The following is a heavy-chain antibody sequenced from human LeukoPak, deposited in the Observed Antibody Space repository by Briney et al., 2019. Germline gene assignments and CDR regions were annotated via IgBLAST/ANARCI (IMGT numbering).Heavy chain of an antibody. CDR2: ISSSSSTI. CDR3: ATRHPWGPYAFDI. Sequence: GGSLRLSCAASGFTFSSYSMNWVRQAPGKGLEWVSYISSSSSTIYYADSVKGRFTISRDNAKNSLYLQMNSLRAEDTAVYYCATRHPWGPYAFDIWGQGTMVTVSS. V-gene: IGHV3-48*01. CDR1: GFTFSSYS. J-gene: IGHJ3*02. D-gene: IGHD3-16*01.